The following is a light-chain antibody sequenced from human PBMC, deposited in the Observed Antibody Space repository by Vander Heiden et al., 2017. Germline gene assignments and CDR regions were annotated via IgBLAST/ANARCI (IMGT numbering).Light chain of an antibody. Sequence: IQMTQPPSSLSASVGDRVTITCRASQTLSRYLNRYPKKSGKAPNFLMYAASSLQSGVPSRFSGSGSGTDFTLTISSLQPEDCATYYWQQSYSNPWTFSPGTKVDIK. V-gene: IGKV1-39*01. CDR1: QTLSRY. CDR3: QQSYSNPWT. J-gene: IGKJ3*01. CDR2: AAS.